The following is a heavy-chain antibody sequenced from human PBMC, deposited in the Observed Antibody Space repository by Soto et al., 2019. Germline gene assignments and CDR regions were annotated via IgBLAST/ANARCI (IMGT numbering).Heavy chain of an antibody. CDR1: GGSISSYY. V-gene: IGHV4-59*01. CDR3: ARDQYCGGDCYNYGMDV. D-gene: IGHD2-21*02. J-gene: IGHJ6*02. Sequence: ASETLSLTCTVSGGSISSYYWSWIRQPPGKGLEWIGYIYYSGSTNYNPSLKSRVTISVDTSKNQFSLKLSSVTAADTAVYYCARDQYCGGDCYNYGMDVWGQGTTVTVSS. CDR2: IYYSGST.